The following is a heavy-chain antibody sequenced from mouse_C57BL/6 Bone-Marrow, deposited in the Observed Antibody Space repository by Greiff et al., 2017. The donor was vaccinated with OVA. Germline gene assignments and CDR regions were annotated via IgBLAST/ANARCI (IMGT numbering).Heavy chain of an antibody. V-gene: IGHV14-3*01. CDR3: ASLSFITTVVPHYFDY. D-gene: IGHD1-1*01. CDR1: GFNIKNTY. Sequence: EVQLQQSVAELVRPGASVKLSCTASGFNIKNTYMHWVKQRPEQGLEWIGRIDPANGNTKYAPKFKGKATLTADKSSSTAYMQLSSLTSEDSAVYFCASLSFITTVVPHYFDYWGQGTTLTVSS. CDR2: IDPANGNT. J-gene: IGHJ2*01.